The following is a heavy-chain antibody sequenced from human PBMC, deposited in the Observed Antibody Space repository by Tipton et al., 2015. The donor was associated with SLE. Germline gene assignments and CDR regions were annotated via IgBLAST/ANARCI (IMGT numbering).Heavy chain of an antibody. D-gene: IGHD6-6*01. CDR1: GGSISSGSYY. CDR3: AREGYSSSSVYYYMDV. J-gene: IGHJ6*03. V-gene: IGHV4-61*02. CDR2: IYTSGST. Sequence: TLSLTCTVSGGSISSGSYYWSWIRQPAGKGLEWIGRIYTSGSTNYNPSLKSRVTISVDTSKNQFSLKLSSVTAADTAVYYCAREGYSSSSVYYYMDVWGKGTPVTVSS.